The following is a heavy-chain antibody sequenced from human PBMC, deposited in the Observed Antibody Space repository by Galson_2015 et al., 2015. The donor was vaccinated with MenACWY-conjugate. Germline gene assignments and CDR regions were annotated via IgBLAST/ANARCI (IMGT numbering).Heavy chain of an antibody. Sequence: SLRLSCAGSGFIFTEYDMHWVRQAPGKGLEYVSAISTYGGSTYYADSVKGRFTISRDNSKNMLFLQMGSLRVEDTAVYYCARKDGATYGYNDYWGQGTLVIVSS. J-gene: IGHJ4*02. CDR1: GFIFTEYD. D-gene: IGHD5-18*01. CDR3: ARKDGATYGYNDY. V-gene: IGHV3-64*02. CDR2: ISTYGGST.